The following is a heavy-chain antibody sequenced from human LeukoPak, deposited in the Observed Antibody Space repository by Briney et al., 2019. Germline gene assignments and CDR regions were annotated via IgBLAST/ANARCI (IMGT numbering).Heavy chain of an antibody. CDR3: AREGYYGSGSPPSLYLDY. D-gene: IGHD3-10*01. V-gene: IGHV3-30*03. J-gene: IGHJ4*02. CDR1: GFTFSSYW. Sequence: GGSLRLSCAASGFTFSSYWMHWVRQAPGKGLEWVAVTSSDLNVKLYADSVKGRFTISRDNSRSTLYLQMNSLRPEDTAIYYCAREGYYGSGSPPSLYLDYWGQGTLVTVSS. CDR2: TSSDLNVK.